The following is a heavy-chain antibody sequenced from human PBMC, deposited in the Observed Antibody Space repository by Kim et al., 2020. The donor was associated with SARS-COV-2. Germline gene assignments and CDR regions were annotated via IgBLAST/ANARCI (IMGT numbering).Heavy chain of an antibody. J-gene: IGHJ5*02. CDR2: ISAYNGNT. V-gene: IGHV1-18*01. Sequence: ASVKVSCKASGYTFTSYGISWVRQAPGQGLEWMGWISAYNGNTNYAQKLQGRVTMTTDTSTSTAYMELRSLRSDDTAVYYCARRANYGSGSYYNRFDPWGQGTLVTVSS. D-gene: IGHD3-10*01. CDR3: ARRANYGSGSYYNRFDP. CDR1: GYTFTSYG.